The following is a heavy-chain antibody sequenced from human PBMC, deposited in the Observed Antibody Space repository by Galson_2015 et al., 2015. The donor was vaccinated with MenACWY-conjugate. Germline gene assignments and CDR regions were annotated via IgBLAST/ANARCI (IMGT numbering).Heavy chain of an antibody. Sequence: SLRLSSAASAFTFSYYDMHWVRQATGQGLEWVSAIGVGGDTYYLDSVKGRFTISRENAKNSLYLQMNSLRAEDTAVYYCAREVRDDYSSGWDLDYWGQGILVTVSS. D-gene: IGHD6-19*01. V-gene: IGHV3-13*01. CDR1: AFTFSYYD. J-gene: IGHJ4*02. CDR3: AREVRDDYSSGWDLDY. CDR2: IGVGGDT.